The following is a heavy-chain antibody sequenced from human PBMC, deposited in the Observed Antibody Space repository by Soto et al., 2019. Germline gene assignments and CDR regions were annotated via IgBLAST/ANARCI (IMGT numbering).Heavy chain of an antibody. CDR2: IWYDGSNK. CDR1: GFTFSSYG. D-gene: IGHD6-13*01. J-gene: IGHJ4*02. V-gene: IGHV3-33*01. CDR3: ARWGSSWIFDY. Sequence: GGSLRLSCAASGFTFSSYGMHWVRQAPGKGLEWVAVIWYDGSNKYYADSVKGRFTISRDNSKNTLYLQMNSLRAEDTAVYYCARWGSSWIFDYWGQGTLVTVSS.